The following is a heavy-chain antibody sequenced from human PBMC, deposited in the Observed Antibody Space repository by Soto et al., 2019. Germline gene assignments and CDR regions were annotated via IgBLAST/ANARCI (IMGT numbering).Heavy chain of an antibody. V-gene: IGHV3-9*01. J-gene: IGHJ6*02. Sequence: GGSLRLSCAASGFTFDDYAMHWVRQAPGKGLEWVSGISWNSGSIRYTDSVKARFTISRDNAKNSLYLQMNSLRTEDTALYYCAKDVSGRGSFYYYFGMDVWGHGTTVTLSS. D-gene: IGHD1-26*01. CDR2: ISWNSGSI. CDR3: AKDVSGRGSFYYYFGMDV. CDR1: GFTFDDYA.